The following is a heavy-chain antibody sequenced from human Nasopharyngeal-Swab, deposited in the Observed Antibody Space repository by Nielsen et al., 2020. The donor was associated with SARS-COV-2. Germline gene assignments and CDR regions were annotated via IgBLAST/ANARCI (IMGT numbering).Heavy chain of an antibody. CDR1: GFTFSNYW. CDR2: VNQDGSAQ. CDR3: ASDSTRRHDY. V-gene: IGHV3-7*03. Sequence: GGSLRLSCAASGFTFSNYWMAWVRQAPGKGLEWVADVNQDGSAQYYPDYVKGRFTISSDNAKRSLYLQMNRLRVEDTGVYYCASDSTRRHDYWGQGTLVTVSS. J-gene: IGHJ4*02. D-gene: IGHD6-6*01.